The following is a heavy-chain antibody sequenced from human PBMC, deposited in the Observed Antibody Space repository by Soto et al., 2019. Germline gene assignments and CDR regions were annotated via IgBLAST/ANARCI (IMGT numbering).Heavy chain of an antibody. CDR2: IYRSGNT. V-gene: IGHV4-38-2*01. J-gene: IGHJ4*02. CDR3: ASEADYSSRYFDY. D-gene: IGHD4-4*01. Sequence: PSETLSLTCAVSGYSLSSGYYWGWIRQPPGKGLEWIGSIYRSGNTYYNPSLKRGVTISIDPSKNLFSLKMRSVTATDTAVYYCASEADYSSRYFDYWGQGILVTVS. CDR1: GYSLSSGYY.